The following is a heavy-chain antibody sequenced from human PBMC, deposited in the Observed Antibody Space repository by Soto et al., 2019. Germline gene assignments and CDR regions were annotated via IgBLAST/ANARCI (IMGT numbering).Heavy chain of an antibody. CDR2: IYSGGST. D-gene: IGHD3-10*01. V-gene: IGHV3-66*01. Sequence: QPGGSLRLSCAASGFTVSSNYMSWVRQAPGKGLEWVSVIYSGGSTYYADSVKGRFTISRDNSKNTLYLQMNSLRAEDTAVYYCARDRPLSYYYGSGSYYEPTFDYWGQGT. CDR3: ARDRPLSYYYGSGSYYEPTFDY. J-gene: IGHJ4*02. CDR1: GFTVSSNY.